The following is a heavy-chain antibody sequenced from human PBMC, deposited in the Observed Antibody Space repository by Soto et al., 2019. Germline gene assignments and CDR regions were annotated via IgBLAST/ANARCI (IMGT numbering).Heavy chain of an antibody. CDR3: AREGGRFLGPGGWFDP. CDR2: FYYSGST. D-gene: IGHD3-3*01. CDR1: GGSISSGGYY. V-gene: IGHV4-31*03. J-gene: IGHJ5*02. Sequence: QVQLQESGPGLVKPSQTLSLTCTVSGGSISSGGYYWSWIRQHPGKGLEWIGYFYYSGSTYYNPSLKSRVTISVDTSKNQFSLKLSSVTAADTAVYYCAREGGRFLGPGGWFDPWGQGTLVTVSS.